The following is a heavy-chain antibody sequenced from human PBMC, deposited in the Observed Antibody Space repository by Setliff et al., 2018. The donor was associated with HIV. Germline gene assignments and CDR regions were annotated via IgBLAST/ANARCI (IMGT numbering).Heavy chain of an antibody. Sequence: SLTCTVSGYSISSGFYWGWIRQPPGKGLEWIGSIYHSGSTYYNPSVQSPVTISVDTSKNQFSLKLTSVTAADTAVYYCARRRYCSAGGCHYLYYDFDYWGQGTLVTVSS. J-gene: IGHJ4*02. V-gene: IGHV4-38-2*02. CDR3: ARRRYCSAGGCHYLYYDFDY. CDR2: IYHSGST. D-gene: IGHD2-15*01. CDR1: GYSISSGFY.